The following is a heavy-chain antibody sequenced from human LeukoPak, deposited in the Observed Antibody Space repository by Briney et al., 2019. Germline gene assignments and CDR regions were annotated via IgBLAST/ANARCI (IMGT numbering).Heavy chain of an antibody. D-gene: IGHD4-17*01. CDR2: IYYSGST. Sequence: SETLSLTCTVSGGSISSYYWSWIRQPPGKGLEWIGYIYYSGSTNYNPSLKSRVTISVDTSKNQFSLKLSSVTAADTAVYYCAREGNYGDYVYFDYWGQGTLVTVSS. CDR3: AREGNYGDYVYFDY. J-gene: IGHJ4*02. V-gene: IGHV4-59*01. CDR1: GGSISSYY.